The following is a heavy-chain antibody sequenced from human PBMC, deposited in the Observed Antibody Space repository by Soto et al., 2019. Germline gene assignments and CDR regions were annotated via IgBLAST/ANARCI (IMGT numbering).Heavy chain of an antibody. J-gene: IGHJ6*02. CDR3: ARVIAKGSRYFAWSPVEDYYHGMDI. V-gene: IGHV4-61*01. CDR2: IYYSGST. CDR1: GGSVSSGSYY. Sequence: SETLSLTCTVSGGSVSSGSYYWSWIRQPPGKGLEWIGYIYYSGSTNYNPSLKSRVTISVDTSQNQFSLELSSVTAADTAVYYCARVIAKGSRYFAWSPVEDYYHGMDIWGQGTTLTVS. D-gene: IGHD3-9*01.